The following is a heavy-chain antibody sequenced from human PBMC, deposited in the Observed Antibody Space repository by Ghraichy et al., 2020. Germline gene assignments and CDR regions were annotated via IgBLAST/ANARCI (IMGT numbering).Heavy chain of an antibody. CDR2: IYYSGST. D-gene: IGHD2-2*01. CDR3: ARVAGFCSSTSCYSLDY. J-gene: IGHJ4*02. V-gene: IGHV4-31*03. Sequence: SETLSLTCTVSGGSISSGGYYWSWIRQHPGKGLEWIGYIYYSGSTYYNPSLKGRVTISVDTSTNQFSLKLSSVTAADTAVYYCARVAGFCSSTSCYSLDYWGQGTLVTVSS. CDR1: GGSISSGGYY.